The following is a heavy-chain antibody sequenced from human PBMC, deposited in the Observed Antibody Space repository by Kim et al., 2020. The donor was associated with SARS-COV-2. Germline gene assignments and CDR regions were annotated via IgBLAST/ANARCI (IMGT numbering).Heavy chain of an antibody. CDR2: INTDGSGA. J-gene: IGHJ6*02. CDR3: AKEEWYRLDPWGQGTLVTVSSDV. Sequence: GGSLRLSCAASGFNFNSHFMSWLRQAPGKGLEWVAKINTDGSGAQYVDSVKGRFSISRDNTKSSMYLEMNSLRADDTALYYCAKEEWYRLDPWGQGTLVTVSSDVWGQGTTVTVSS. CDR1: GFNFNSHF. D-gene: IGHD2-8*01. V-gene: IGHV3-7*03.